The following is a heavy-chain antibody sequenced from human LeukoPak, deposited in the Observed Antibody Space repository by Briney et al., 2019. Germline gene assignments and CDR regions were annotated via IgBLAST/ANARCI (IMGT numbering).Heavy chain of an antibody. D-gene: IGHD3-22*01. CDR1: GFTFSSYA. J-gene: IGHJ3*02. V-gene: IGHV3-23*01. CDR3: AKGDYYDSSGYYKGAFDI. CDR2: ISGSGGST. Sequence: PGGSLRLSCAASGFTFSSYAMSWVRQAPGKGLEWVSAISGSGGSTCYADSVKGRFTISRDNSKNTLYLQMNSLRAKDTAVYYCAKGDYYDSSGYYKGAFDIWGQGTMVTVSS.